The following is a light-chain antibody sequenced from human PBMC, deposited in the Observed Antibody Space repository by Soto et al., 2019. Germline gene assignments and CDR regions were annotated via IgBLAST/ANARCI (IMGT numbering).Light chain of an antibody. Sequence: EIVLTQSPATLSLSPGERATLSCRASQSVSRNLAWYQQKPGQAPRLLIYDASNRATGIPARFSGSGSGTDFTLTITSLEPEDFAVYYCKQRTNWPLTFVGGTKVEIK. CDR2: DAS. V-gene: IGKV3-11*01. J-gene: IGKJ4*01. CDR3: KQRTNWPLT. CDR1: QSVSRN.